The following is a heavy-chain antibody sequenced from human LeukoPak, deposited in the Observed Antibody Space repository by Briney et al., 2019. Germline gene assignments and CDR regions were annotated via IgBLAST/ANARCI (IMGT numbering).Heavy chain of an antibody. J-gene: IGHJ4*02. V-gene: IGHV3-15*01. CDR2: IKSKTDGGTT. Sequence: GGSLRLSCAASGFTFSNAWMSWVRQAPGKGLEWVGRIKSKTDGGTTDYAAPVKGRFTISRDDSKNTLYLQMNSLKTEDTAVYYCTTLYGSGSYYFDYWGQGTLVTVSS. CDR1: GFTFSNAW. D-gene: IGHD3-10*01. CDR3: TTLYGSGSYYFDY.